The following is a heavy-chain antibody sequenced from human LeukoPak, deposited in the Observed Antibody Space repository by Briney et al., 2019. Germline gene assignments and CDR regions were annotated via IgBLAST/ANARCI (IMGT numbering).Heavy chain of an antibody. D-gene: IGHD5-24*01. CDR2: IASGGST. Sequence: GGSLRLSCAASGFTFNNYAMSWVRQTPGKGLEWVSAIASGGSTFYADSVKGRFTISRDNSKNTIYLQMNSLRAEDTAVYYCAKSRDCYKVHEADWGQGTLVTVSS. J-gene: IGHJ4*02. CDR3: AKSRDCYKVHEAD. CDR1: GFTFNNYA. V-gene: IGHV3-23*01.